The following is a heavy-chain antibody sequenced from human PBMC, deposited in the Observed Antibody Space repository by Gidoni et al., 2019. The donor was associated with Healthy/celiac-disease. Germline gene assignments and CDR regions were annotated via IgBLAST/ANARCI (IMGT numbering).Heavy chain of an antibody. CDR3: ARDCFHSSSGVPGGY. D-gene: IGHD3-22*01. CDR1: GFTFSSYS. CDR2: ISSSSSTI. Sequence: EVQLVESGGGLVQPGGSLRLSCAASGFTFSSYSMNWVRQAPGKGLEWVSYISSSSSTIYYADSVKGRFTISRDNAKNSLYLQMNSLRAEDTAVYYCARDCFHSSSGVPGGYWGQGTLVTVSS. J-gene: IGHJ4*02. V-gene: IGHV3-48*01.